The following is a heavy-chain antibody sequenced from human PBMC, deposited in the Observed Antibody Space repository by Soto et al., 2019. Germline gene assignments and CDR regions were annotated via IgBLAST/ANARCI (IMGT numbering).Heavy chain of an antibody. Sequence: WGSLRLSCAASGFTFGNYAMNWCRQAPGKGLEWISSISDPGTSTYYANSVKGRFSMSRDNSKNTLFLQMNRLRADDTAVYFCAKSLVTPSDAFDLWGRGTLVTVSS. J-gene: IGHJ3*01. CDR1: GFTFGNYA. CDR2: ISDPGTST. V-gene: IGHV3-23*01. D-gene: IGHD2-21*02. CDR3: AKSLVTPSDAFDL.